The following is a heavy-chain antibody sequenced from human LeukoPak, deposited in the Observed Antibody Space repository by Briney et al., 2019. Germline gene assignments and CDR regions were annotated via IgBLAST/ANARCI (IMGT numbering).Heavy chain of an antibody. J-gene: IGHJ4*02. CDR2: INHSGST. V-gene: IGHV4-39*07. D-gene: IGHD3-9*01. CDR3: ARGPIFPDY. CDR1: GGSISSSSYY. Sequence: SSETLSLTCTVSGGSISSSSYYWGWIRQPPGKGLEWIGEINHSGSTNYNPSLKSRVTISVDTSKNQFSLKLSSVTAADTAVYYCARGPIFPDYWGQGTLVTVSS.